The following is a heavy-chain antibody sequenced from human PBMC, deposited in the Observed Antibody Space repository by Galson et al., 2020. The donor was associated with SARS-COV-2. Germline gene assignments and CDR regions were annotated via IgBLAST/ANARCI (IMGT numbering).Heavy chain of an antibody. CDR3: ARDAGGVDMVRGVEDFLDI. CDR2: IYHSGST. V-gene: IGHV4-31*03. CDR1: GGSISSGGSY. Sequence: SQTLSLTCTVSGGSISSGGSYWNWIRQHPGKDLEWIGYIYHSGSTYYNPSLKSRLTISVDTSKNQFSLKLSSVTAADTAVYYCARDAGGVDMVRGVEDFLDIWGQGTMVTVSS. J-gene: IGHJ3*02. D-gene: IGHD3-10*01.